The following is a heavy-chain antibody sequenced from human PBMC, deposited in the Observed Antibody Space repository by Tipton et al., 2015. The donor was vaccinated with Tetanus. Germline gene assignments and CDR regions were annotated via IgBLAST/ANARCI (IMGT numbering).Heavy chain of an antibody. D-gene: IGHD2-21*01. Sequence: TLSLTCAVSGGSITSDNHYWSWIRQPPGKGLEWIGYIYHSGSTYYNASLKSRLDISLDTSKNQFSLKLTSVSAADTAVYYCARLTGHSMDVVDYYYFGMDVWGQGTKVTVSS. J-gene: IGHJ6*02. CDR1: GGSITSDNHY. CDR2: IYHSGST. V-gene: IGHV4-31*11. CDR3: ARLTGHSMDVVDYYYFGMDV.